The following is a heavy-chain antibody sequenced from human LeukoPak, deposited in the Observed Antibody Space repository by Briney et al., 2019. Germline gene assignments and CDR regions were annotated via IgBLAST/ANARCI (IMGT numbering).Heavy chain of an antibody. CDR3: ASSGYDSSGYYYG. J-gene: IGHJ4*02. CDR2: ISSSSSYI. CDR1: GFTFSAYS. Sequence: GGSLRLSCAASGFTFSAYSMNWVRQAPGKGLEWVASISSSSSYIYYADSVKGRFTISRDNAKNSLYLQMNGLRAEDTAMYYCASSGYDSSGYYYGWGQGAQVTASS. D-gene: IGHD3-22*01. V-gene: IGHV3-21*01.